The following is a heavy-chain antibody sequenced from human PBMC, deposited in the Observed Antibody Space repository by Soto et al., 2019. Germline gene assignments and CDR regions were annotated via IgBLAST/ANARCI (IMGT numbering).Heavy chain of an antibody. CDR1: GFTFSSYA. V-gene: IGHV3-30-3*01. CDR3: ARDRTMVRPFDY. CDR2: ISYDGSNK. J-gene: IGHJ4*02. Sequence: SFGASGFTFSSYAMHWVRQAPGKGLEWVAVISYDGSNKYYADSVKGRFTISRDNSKNTLYLQMNSLRAEDTAVYYCARDRTMVRPFDYWGQGTLVTVSS. D-gene: IGHD3-10*01.